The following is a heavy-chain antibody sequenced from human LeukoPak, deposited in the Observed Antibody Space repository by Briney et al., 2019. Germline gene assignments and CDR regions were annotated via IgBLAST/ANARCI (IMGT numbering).Heavy chain of an antibody. CDR2: ISGDGAST. Sequence: PGGSLRLSCAASEFTFAIHAMTWVRQAPGKGLEWVSGISGDGASTHYAESVKGQFTISRDNSQNTLFLQMNSLRVEDTAIYYCAKDSDVSGRPLHTFDVWGQGTMVTVSS. D-gene: IGHD3-10*01. CDR3: AKDSDVSGRPLHTFDV. J-gene: IGHJ3*01. CDR1: EFTFAIHA. V-gene: IGHV3-23*01.